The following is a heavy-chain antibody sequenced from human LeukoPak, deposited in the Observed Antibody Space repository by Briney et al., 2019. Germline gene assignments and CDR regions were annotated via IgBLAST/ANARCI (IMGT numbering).Heavy chain of an antibody. Sequence: GASVKVSCKASGYTFTSCGISWVRQAPGQGLEWMGWISAYNGNTNYAQKLQGRVTMTTDTSTSTAYMELRSLRSDDTAVYYCARDHRYSYGYSYYFDYWGQGTLVTVSS. D-gene: IGHD5-18*01. V-gene: IGHV1-18*01. CDR3: ARDHRYSYGYSYYFDY. CDR2: ISAYNGNT. CDR1: GYTFTSCG. J-gene: IGHJ4*02.